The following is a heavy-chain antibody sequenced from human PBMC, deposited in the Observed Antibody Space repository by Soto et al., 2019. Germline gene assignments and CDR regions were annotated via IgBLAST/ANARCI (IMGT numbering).Heavy chain of an antibody. V-gene: IGHV3-30-3*01. CDR3: ARDLRAAAGTGLAY. CDR2: ISYDGSNK. J-gene: IGHJ4*02. D-gene: IGHD6-13*01. CDR1: GFTFSSYA. Sequence: GGSLRLSCAASGFTFSSYAMHWVRQAPGKGLEWVAVISYDGSNKYYADSVKGRFTISRDNSKNTLYLQMNSLRAEDTAVDYCARDLRAAAGTGLAYWGQGTLVTVSS.